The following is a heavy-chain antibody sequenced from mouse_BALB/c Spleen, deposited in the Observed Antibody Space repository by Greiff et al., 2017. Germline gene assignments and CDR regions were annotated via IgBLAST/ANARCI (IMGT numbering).Heavy chain of an antibody. CDR2: IRSKSNNYAT. CDR1: GFTFNTYA. D-gene: IGHD4-1*01. V-gene: IGHV10-3*03. J-gene: IGHJ4*01. CDR3: GRELGYAMDY. Sequence: EVQLVESGGGLVQPKGSLKLSCAASGFTFNTYAMHWVCQAPGKGLEWVARIRSKSNNYATYYADSVKDRFTISRDDSQSMLYLQMNNLKTEDTAMYYCGRELGYAMDYWGQGTSVTVSS.